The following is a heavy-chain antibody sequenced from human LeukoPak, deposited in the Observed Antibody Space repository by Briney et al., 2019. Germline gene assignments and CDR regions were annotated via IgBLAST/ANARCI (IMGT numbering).Heavy chain of an antibody. V-gene: IGHV3-23*01. J-gene: IGHJ4*02. CDR2: VNDRGT. D-gene: IGHD5-12*01. CDR3: AKDEYSGYGSFDY. CDR1: GFTFSNYA. Sequence: GGSLRLSCAASGFTFSNYAMSWVRQAPGKGLEWVSAVNDRGTYYADSVKRRFTISRDNSKNTLYLEMNSLRAEDTALYYCAKDEYSGYGSFDYWGQGILVTVSS.